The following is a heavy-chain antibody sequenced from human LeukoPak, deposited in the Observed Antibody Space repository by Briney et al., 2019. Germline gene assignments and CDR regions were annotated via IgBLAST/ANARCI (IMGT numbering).Heavy chain of an antibody. CDR3: AKSYYGG. CDR2: IKPDGSEE. V-gene: IGHV3-7*01. Sequence: GGALXXXXAGSGFTFSIYWMSWGRQAPGEGLEWVANIKPDGSEEYYVDSVKGRFTISRDNVKNSLYLQMNSLRAEDTAVYYCAKSYYGGWGQGTLVTVSS. J-gene: IGHJ4*02. CDR1: GFTFSIYW. D-gene: IGHD3-10*01.